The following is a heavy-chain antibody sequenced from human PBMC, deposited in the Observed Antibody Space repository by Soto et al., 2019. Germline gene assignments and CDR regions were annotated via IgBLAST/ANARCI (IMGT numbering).Heavy chain of an antibody. Sequence: SETLSLTCTVSGDSIGSGNNYWSWIRQAPGKGLEWIGYIFSSGTTYYNPSLKSRLTMSLDTSQNQFSLKLNSVTAADTAVHFCARVPSPFDFYYAMDVWGQGTTVT. J-gene: IGHJ6*02. V-gene: IGHV4-30-4*02. CDR1: GDSIGSGNNY. D-gene: IGHD3-16*01. CDR2: IFSSGTT. CDR3: ARVPSPFDFYYAMDV.